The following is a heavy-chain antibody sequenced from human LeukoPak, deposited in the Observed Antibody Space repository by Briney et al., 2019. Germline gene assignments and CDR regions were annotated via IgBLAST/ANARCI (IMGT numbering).Heavy chain of an antibody. CDR3: ARGANSYYYDSSGYYYGY. CDR2: IYYSGST. CDR1: GGSISSYY. Sequence: PSETLSLTCTVSGGSISSYYWSWIRQPPGKGLEWIGYIYYSGSTNYNPSLKSRVTISVDTSENQFSLKLSSVTAADTAVYYCARGANSYYYDSSGYYYGYWGQGTLVTVSS. D-gene: IGHD3-22*01. V-gene: IGHV4-59*01. J-gene: IGHJ4*02.